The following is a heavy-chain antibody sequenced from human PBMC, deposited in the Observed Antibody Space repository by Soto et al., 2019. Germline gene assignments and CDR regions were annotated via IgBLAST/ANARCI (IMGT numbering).Heavy chain of an antibody. CDR1: GGSIRGHYW. D-gene: IGHD1-1*01. Sequence: QVQLQESAPGLVKPSGTLSLTCAVSGGSIRGHYWWSWVRQTPGKGLEWIGEIYHGGATYYNPSLKCRVTISTDESKNQLSLKLNSVTAADTAVYYCAHQTISYTLDVWGQGTTVTVSS. CDR2: IYHGGAT. V-gene: IGHV4-4*02. CDR3: AHQTISYTLDV. J-gene: IGHJ6*02.